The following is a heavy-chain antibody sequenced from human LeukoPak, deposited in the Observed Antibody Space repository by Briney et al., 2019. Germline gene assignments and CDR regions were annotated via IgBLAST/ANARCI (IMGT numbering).Heavy chain of an antibody. Sequence: SVKVSCTASGDTFSIYVISWVRQAPGQGLEWMGGINPVFGTAHYAQKFQDRVTITADESTSTAYMELSSLRSEDTAVYYCAKTFLTAYDTYFYYYGLDVWGQGTPVTVSS. D-gene: IGHD3-9*01. CDR1: GDTFSIYV. V-gene: IGHV1-69*01. J-gene: IGHJ6*02. CDR3: AKTFLTAYDTYFYYYGLDV. CDR2: INPVFGTA.